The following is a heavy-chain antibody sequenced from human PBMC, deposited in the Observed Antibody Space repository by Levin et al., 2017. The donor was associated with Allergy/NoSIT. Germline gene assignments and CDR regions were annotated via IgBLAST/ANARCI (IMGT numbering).Heavy chain of an antibody. CDR1: GGSISSGGYS. V-gene: IGHV4-30-2*01. Sequence: SQTLSLTCAVSGGSISSGGYSWSWIRQPPGKGLEWIGYIYHGGSTPYDPSLKSRVTMSVDRSKNQFSLKLRSVTAADTAVYYCARGPHDFRGESDAFDIWGQGTMVTVSS. D-gene: IGHD4-23*01. J-gene: IGHJ3*02. CDR3: ARGPHDFRGESDAFDI. CDR2: IYHGGST.